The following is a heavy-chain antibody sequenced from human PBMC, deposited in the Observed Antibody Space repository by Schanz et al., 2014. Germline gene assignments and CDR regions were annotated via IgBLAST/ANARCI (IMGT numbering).Heavy chain of an antibody. J-gene: IGHJ4*02. Sequence: EVQLLDSGGGLVQPGGSLRLSCAPPGSTLSNPDMHWVRQGTGKGLEWVSTIGYLGDTYYPDSVKGRFTVSRDSGQNSLYLQMNSLRAGDTAVYYCARGTDWNLHYWGQGALVTVSS. CDR2: IGYLGDT. CDR3: ARGTDWNLHY. V-gene: IGHV3-13*01. D-gene: IGHD1-1*01. CDR1: GSTLSNPD.